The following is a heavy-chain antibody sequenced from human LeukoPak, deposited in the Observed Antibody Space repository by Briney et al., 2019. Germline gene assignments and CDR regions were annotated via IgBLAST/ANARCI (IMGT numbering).Heavy chain of an antibody. V-gene: IGHV3-30-3*01. Sequence: GGSLRLSCAASGFIFKNYPIHWVRQAPGKGLEWVAVISYYEHLTYYSDSVKGRFTISRDNSSNTLFLQINSLRADDTALYYCAKGARPGDYYYMDVWGKGTTVTVSS. CDR2: ISYYEHLT. CDR1: GFIFKNYP. CDR3: AKGARPGDYYYMDV. D-gene: IGHD6-6*01. J-gene: IGHJ6*03.